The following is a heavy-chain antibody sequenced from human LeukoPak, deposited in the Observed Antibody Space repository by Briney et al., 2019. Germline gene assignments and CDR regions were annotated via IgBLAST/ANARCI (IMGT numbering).Heavy chain of an antibody. CDR1: GFTFSSYE. CDR3: ANEAYCSGGSCYGGDY. V-gene: IGHV3-48*03. CDR2: ISSSGSTI. J-gene: IGHJ4*02. D-gene: IGHD2-15*01. Sequence: GGSLRLSCAASGFTFSSYEMNWVRQAPGKGLEWVSYISSSGSTIYYADSVKGRFTISRDNAKNSLYLQMNSLRAEDTAVYYCANEAYCSGGSCYGGDYWGQGTLVTVSS.